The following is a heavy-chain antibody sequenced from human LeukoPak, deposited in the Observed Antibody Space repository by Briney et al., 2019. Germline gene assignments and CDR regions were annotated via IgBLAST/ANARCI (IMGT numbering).Heavy chain of an antibody. D-gene: IGHD1-26*01. CDR3: AREFWCSGSPEAFDI. Sequence: GGSLRLSCAASGFTFSSYSMNWVRQAPGKGLEWVSSISSSSSYIYYADSVKGRFTISRDNAKNSLYLQMNSLRAEDTAVYYCAREFWCSGSPEAFDIWGQGTMVTVSS. CDR1: GFTFSSYS. J-gene: IGHJ3*02. CDR2: ISSSSSYI. V-gene: IGHV3-21*01.